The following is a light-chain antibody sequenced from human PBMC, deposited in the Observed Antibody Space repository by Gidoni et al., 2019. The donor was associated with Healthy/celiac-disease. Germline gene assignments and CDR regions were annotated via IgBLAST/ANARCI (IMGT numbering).Light chain of an antibody. CDR3: QQRS. J-gene: IGKJ5*01. V-gene: IGKV3-11*01. Sequence: IVLTQSPATLSLSPGERATLSCRASKSVSSYLAWYQQKPGQAPRLLIYDAPNRATGIPARFSASWSGTDFTLTISSLEPDYFAVYYCQQRSFGQGTRLEIK. CDR2: DAP. CDR1: KSVSSY.